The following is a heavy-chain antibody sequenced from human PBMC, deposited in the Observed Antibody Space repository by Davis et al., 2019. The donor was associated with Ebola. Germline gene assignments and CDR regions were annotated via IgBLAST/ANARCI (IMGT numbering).Heavy chain of an antibody. D-gene: IGHD2-2*02. CDR1: GFTFSTYA. CDR3: VKRFYTYYFDY. CDR2: ISSNGVST. Sequence: PGGSLRLSCSASGFTFSTYAMHWVRQAPGKGLESVSGISSNGVSTYYADSVKGRVTISRDNSKNTLYLQMRSLRAEDTAVYYCVKRFYTYYFDYWGQGTLVTVSS. V-gene: IGHV3-64D*06. J-gene: IGHJ4*02.